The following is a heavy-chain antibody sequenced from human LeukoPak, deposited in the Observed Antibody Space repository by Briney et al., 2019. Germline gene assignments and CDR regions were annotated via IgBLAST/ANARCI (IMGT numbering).Heavy chain of an antibody. D-gene: IGHD3-22*01. CDR3: ARGTRYDSSGYYSQDLDY. Sequence: GGSLRLSCAASGFTFRTYGMHWVRQAPGKGLEWAAVVWYDGSNKYYADSVKGRFTISRDNSKNTLYLQMNSLRAEDTAVYYCARGTRYDSSGYYSQDLDYWGQGTLVTVSS. CDR2: VWYDGSNK. J-gene: IGHJ4*02. V-gene: IGHV3-33*01. CDR1: GFTFRTYG.